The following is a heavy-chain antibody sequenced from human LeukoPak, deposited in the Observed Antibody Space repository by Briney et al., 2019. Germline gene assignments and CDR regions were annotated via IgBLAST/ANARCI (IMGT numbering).Heavy chain of an antibody. J-gene: IGHJ4*02. CDR2: INPNSGGT. Sequence: ASVNVSCKASGYTFTRYYMHWVRQAPGQGLEWMGWINPNSGGTNYAQKFQGRVTMTRDTSISTAYMELSRLRSDDTAVYYCARHLPYSSGWDPEDYWGQGTLVTVSS. CDR1: GYTFTRYY. CDR3: ARHLPYSSGWDPEDY. V-gene: IGHV1-2*02. D-gene: IGHD6-19*01.